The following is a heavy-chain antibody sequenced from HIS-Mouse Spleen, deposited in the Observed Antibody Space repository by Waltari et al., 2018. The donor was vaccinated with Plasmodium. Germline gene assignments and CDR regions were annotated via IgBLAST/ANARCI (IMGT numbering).Heavy chain of an antibody. V-gene: IGHV4-34*01. J-gene: IGHJ4*02. D-gene: IGHD4-17*01. CDR1: GGSLSGYY. CDR2: INHSGST. Sequence: QVQLPQWGAGLLKPSETLSLTCAVYGGSLSGYYWGWIRQPPGKGLEWIGEINHSGSTNYNPSLKSRVTIAVDTSKNQFSLKLSSVTAADTAVYYCARTGDYGGNSWGQGTLVTVSS. CDR3: ARTGDYGGNS.